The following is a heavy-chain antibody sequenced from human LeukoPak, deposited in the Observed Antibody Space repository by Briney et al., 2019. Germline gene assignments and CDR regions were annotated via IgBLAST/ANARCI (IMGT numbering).Heavy chain of an antibody. D-gene: IGHD1-26*01. CDR3: ARGKSRGSHIDY. V-gene: IGHV4-59*01. Sequence: PSETLSLTCTVSGGSISSYYWSWIRQSPGKGLECIGYIHYTRSTNYNPSLRSRVTISVETSKNQFSLKLKSVTAADTAVYYCARGKSRGSHIDYWGQGTLVTVSS. CDR1: GGSISSYY. CDR2: IHYTRST. J-gene: IGHJ4*02.